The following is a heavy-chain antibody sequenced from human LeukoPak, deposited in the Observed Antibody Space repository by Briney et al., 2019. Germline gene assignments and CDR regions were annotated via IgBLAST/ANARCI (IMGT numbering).Heavy chain of an antibody. CDR3: ARGRVSSSTWYSTYYYFFYMDF. Sequence: SETLSLTCTVSDDSITMYYWTWIRQPPGKRLEWIGYVDHTGSTKFNPSLNGRVSISRDTSNNFFSLRLRSVTAADTAVYFCARGRVSSSTWYSTYYYFFYMDFWGKGTTVTVSS. V-gene: IGHV4-59*01. J-gene: IGHJ6*03. D-gene: IGHD4-11*01. CDR2: VDHTGST. CDR1: DDSITMYY.